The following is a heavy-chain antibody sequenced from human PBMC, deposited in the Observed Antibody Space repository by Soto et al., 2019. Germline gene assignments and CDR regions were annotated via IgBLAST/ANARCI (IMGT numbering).Heavy chain of an antibody. CDR2: INYSRST. CDR3: ARHSGSNSLEY. Sequence: WTWIRQPPGKGLEWIGTINYSRSTYYNPSLKGRITVSVDTSQNQFSLRVTSVSATDTALYYCARHSGSNSLEYWGQGNLVTVS. J-gene: IGHJ4*02. D-gene: IGHD1-26*01. V-gene: IGHV4-39*01.